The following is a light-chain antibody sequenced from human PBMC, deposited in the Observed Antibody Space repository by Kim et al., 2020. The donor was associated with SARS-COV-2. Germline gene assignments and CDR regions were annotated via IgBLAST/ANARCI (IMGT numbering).Light chain of an antibody. V-gene: IGLV1-44*01. CDR3: AAWDDSLRGV. Sequence: QSVLTQPPSASGTPGQRITISCSGSTSNIGSSIVNWYQQLPGSAPKLLIYSDHERPSGVPARFSGSKSGTSASLAISGLQSEDEAVYYCAAWDDSLRGVFGGGTQLTVL. J-gene: IGLJ3*02. CDR1: TSNIGSSI. CDR2: SDH.